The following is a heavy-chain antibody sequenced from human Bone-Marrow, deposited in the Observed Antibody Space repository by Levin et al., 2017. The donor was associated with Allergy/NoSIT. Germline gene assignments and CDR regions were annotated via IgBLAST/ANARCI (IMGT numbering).Heavy chain of an antibody. Sequence: LSLTCAASGFTFSSYGMHWVRQAPGKGLEWVAVISYDGSNKYYADSVKGRFTISRDNSKNTLYLQMNSLRAEDTAVYYCAKDGGYGMDVWGQGTTVTVSS. V-gene: IGHV3-30*18. J-gene: IGHJ6*02. CDR1: GFTFSSYG. CDR2: ISYDGSNK. CDR3: AKDGGYGMDV.